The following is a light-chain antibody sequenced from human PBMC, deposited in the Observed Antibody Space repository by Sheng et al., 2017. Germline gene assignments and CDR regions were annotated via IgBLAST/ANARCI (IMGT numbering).Light chain of an antibody. CDR3: QHYGA. Sequence: EVVLTQSPGTLSLSPGERAILSCRASQSISGTYVAWYQQKLGQAPRLLVYGVATRGTGIPDRFSGSGSGTEFTLTISRLQPEDFAVYYCQHYGAFGQGTKVEMK. CDR1: QSISGTY. V-gene: IGKV3-20*01. J-gene: IGKJ1*01. CDR2: GVA.